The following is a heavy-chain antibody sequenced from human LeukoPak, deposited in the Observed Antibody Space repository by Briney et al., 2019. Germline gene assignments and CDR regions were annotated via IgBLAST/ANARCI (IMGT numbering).Heavy chain of an antibody. CDR2: IYYGWAT. D-gene: IGHD3-10*01. Sequence: SDTLSLTCTVSGGSISNYYWSSIRHPPRNGLEWIVHIYYGWATKYNPSLKSRITISVDTSKNQFSLMLSSVTAADTAVYYCARFGITVVRGGKYYFDYWGQGTLVTVSS. CDR1: GGSISNYY. J-gene: IGHJ4*02. CDR3: ARFGITVVRGGKYYFDY. V-gene: IGHV4-59*08.